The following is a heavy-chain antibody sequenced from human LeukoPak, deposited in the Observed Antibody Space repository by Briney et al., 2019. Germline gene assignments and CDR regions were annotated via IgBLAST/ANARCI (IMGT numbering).Heavy chain of an antibody. CDR2: ITISSNFI. V-gene: IGHV3-21*01. CDR3: ARDGHGDGFLTGYSYFGMDV. Sequence: GGSLRLSCAASGFSLSSYSMNWVRQAPGKGLEWVSSITISSNFIYYADSVKGRFTISRDNAKSSLFLQMNSLRAEGTAVYFCARDGHGDGFLTGYSYFGMDVWGQGTMVTVSS. J-gene: IGHJ6*02. D-gene: IGHD3-9*01. CDR1: GFSLSSYS.